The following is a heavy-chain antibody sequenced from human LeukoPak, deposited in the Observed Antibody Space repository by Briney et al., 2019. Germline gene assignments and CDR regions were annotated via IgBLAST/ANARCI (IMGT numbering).Heavy chain of an antibody. D-gene: IGHD3-9*01. CDR1: GFTFSRYA. V-gene: IGHV3-23*01. J-gene: IGHJ4*02. Sequence: GGSLRLSWAASGFTFSRYAMSWVRQAPGKGLEWVSAISGSGGSTYYADSVKGRFTISRDNSKNTLYLQMNSLRAEDTAVYYCAEDADILTGFDYWGQGTLVTVSS. CDR2: ISGSGGST. CDR3: AEDADILTGFDY.